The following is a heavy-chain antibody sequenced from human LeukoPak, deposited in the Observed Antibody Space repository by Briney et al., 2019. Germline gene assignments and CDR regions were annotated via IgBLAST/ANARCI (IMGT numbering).Heavy chain of an antibody. J-gene: IGHJ6*02. Sequence: GGSLRLSCAASGFTFSSYHMSWVRQAPGKGREWVSALSGSGGSTYHTDCVKGRFTISRDNSKNTLYLQMNSLRTEDTAVYYCATDGITIFGEVNPNYGMDVWGQGTTVTVSS. V-gene: IGHV3-23*01. CDR3: ATDGITIFGEVNPNYGMDV. CDR2: LSGSGGST. CDR1: GFTFSSYH. D-gene: IGHD3-3*01.